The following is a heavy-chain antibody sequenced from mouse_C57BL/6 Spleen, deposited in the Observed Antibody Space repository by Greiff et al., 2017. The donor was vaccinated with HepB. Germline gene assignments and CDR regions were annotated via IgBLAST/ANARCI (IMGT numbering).Heavy chain of an antibody. J-gene: IGHJ4*01. Sequence: EVKLMESGPGLVKPSQSLSLTCSVTGYSITSGYYWNWIRQFPGNKLEWMGYISYDGSNNYNPSLKNRISITPDTSKNQFFLKLNSVTTEDTATYYCARAGPYAMDYWGQGTSVTVSS. CDR3: ARAGPYAMDY. CDR2: ISYDGSN. D-gene: IGHD3-3*01. CDR1: GYSITSGYY. V-gene: IGHV3-6*01.